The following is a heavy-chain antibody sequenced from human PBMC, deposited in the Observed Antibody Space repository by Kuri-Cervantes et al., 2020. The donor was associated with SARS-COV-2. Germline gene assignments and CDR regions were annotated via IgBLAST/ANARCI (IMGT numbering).Heavy chain of an antibody. Sequence: ESLKISCAVYGGSLSNYYWSWIRQPPGKGLEWIGEINHSGSTNYNPSLKSRVTISVDTSKNQFSLKLSSVTAADTAVYYCARDASRGAVAGFDYWGQGTLVTVSS. CDR2: INHSGST. CDR3: ARDASRGAVAGFDY. J-gene: IGHJ4*02. CDR1: GGSLSNYY. D-gene: IGHD6-19*01. V-gene: IGHV4-34*01.